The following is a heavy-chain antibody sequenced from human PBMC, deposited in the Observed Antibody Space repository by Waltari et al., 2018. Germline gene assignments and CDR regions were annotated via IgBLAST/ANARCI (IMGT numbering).Heavy chain of an antibody. D-gene: IGHD6-19*01. CDR3: ARARESGVAGTSWLVYY. Sequence: EVQLVESGGGLIQPGGSLRLSCAASGFTVSSNYMSWVRQAPGKGLEWVSVIESGGSTYYAGSVKGRFTISRDNSKNTLYLQMNSLRAEDTAVYYCARARESGVAGTSWLVYYWGQGTLVTVSS. V-gene: IGHV3-53*01. CDR2: IESGGST. CDR1: GFTVSSNY. J-gene: IGHJ4*02.